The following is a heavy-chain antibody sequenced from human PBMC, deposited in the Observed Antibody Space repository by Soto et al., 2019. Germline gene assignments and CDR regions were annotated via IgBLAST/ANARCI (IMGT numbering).Heavy chain of an antibody. V-gene: IGHV5-51*01. J-gene: IGHJ4*02. D-gene: IGHD1-1*01. CDR2: IFPGDSDT. CDR1: GYNFGAYW. CDR3: ASGGRSGNQPDY. Sequence: GESLKISCQGSGYNFGAYWIGWVRQMPGKGLEWMGIIFPGDSDTRYRPSFQGQVTISVDRSINTAYLQWSSLKASDTAMYFCASGGRSGNQPDYWGQGTQVTVSS.